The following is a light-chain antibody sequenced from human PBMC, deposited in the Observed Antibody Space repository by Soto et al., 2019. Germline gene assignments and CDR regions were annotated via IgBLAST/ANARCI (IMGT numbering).Light chain of an antibody. CDR2: DAS. Sequence: GARVTITCRASQNINDWLAWYQQKPGKAPKLLIYDASSLESGVPSRFSGSGSGTEFTLTIHSLQPADFATYYCQQLNSYPLTFGGGTKVDIK. CDR3: QQLNSYPLT. J-gene: IGKJ4*01. CDR1: QNINDW. V-gene: IGKV1-5*01.